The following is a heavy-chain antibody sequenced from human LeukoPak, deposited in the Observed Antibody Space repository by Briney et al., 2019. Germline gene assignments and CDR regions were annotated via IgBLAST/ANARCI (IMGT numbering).Heavy chain of an antibody. J-gene: IGHJ3*01. CDR2: ISGSGTST. Sequence: GGSLRLSCAASGFSIRLYVMSWVRQAPGKGLEWVSYISGSGTSTHYADSVKGRFTISRDNPKKNLNLQMNSLTAEDTAVYYCATVDSSERSGIWTAFDVWGRGKLVTVSS. CDR1: GFSIRLYV. V-gene: IGHV3-23*01. D-gene: IGHD3-3*01. CDR3: ATVDSSERSGIWTAFDV.